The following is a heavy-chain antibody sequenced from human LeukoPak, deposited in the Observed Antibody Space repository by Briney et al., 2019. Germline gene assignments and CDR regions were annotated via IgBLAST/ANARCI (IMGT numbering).Heavy chain of an antibody. D-gene: IGHD6-13*01. CDR2: ISGSGGST. Sequence: PGGSLRLSCAASGFTFSSCAMSWVRQAPGKGLEWVSAISGSGGSTYYADSVKGRFTISRDNSKNTLYLQMNSLRAEDTAVYYCAKDTGIAAAGTEYFQHWGQGTLVTVSS. CDR3: AKDTGIAAAGTEYFQH. CDR1: GFTFSSCA. V-gene: IGHV3-23*01. J-gene: IGHJ1*01.